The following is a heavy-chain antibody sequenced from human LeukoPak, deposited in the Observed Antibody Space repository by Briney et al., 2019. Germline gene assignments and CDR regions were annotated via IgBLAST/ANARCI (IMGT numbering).Heavy chain of an antibody. CDR2: ISWNSGSI. Sequence: PGGSLRLSCAASGFTFYDYAMHWVRQAPGKGLEWVSGISWNSGSIGYADSVKGRFTISRDNAKNSLYLQMNSLRAEDTAVYYCARGSYYFPFDYWGQGTLVTVSS. J-gene: IGHJ4*02. D-gene: IGHD1-26*01. CDR1: GFTFYDYA. V-gene: IGHV3-9*01. CDR3: ARGSYYFPFDY.